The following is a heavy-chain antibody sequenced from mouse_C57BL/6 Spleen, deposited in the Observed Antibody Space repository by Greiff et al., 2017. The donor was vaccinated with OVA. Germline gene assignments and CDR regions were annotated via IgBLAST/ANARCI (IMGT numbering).Heavy chain of an antibody. J-gene: IGHJ4*01. CDR3: ARPLLPGAMDY. Sequence: VKLMESGAELVKPGASVKISCKASGYAFSSYWMNWVKQRPGKGLEWIGQIYPGDGDTNYNGKFKGKATLTADKSSSTAYMQLSSLTSEDSAVYFCARPLLPGAMDYWGQGTSVTVSS. V-gene: IGHV1-80*01. CDR2: IYPGDGDT. CDR1: GYAFSSYW.